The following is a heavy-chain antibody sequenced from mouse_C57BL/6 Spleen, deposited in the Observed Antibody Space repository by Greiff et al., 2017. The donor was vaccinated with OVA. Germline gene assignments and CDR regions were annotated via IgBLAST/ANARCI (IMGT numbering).Heavy chain of an antibody. CDR3: ASTVEGAWFAY. V-gene: IGHV1-64*01. D-gene: IGHD1-1*01. Sequence: QVQLQQPGAELVKPGASVKLSCKASGYTFTSYWMHWVKQRPGQGLEWIGMIHPNSGSTNYNEKFKSKATLTVDKSSSTAYMQLSSLTSEDSAVYYCASTVEGAWFAYWGQGTLVTVSA. J-gene: IGHJ3*01. CDR1: GYTFTSYW. CDR2: IHPNSGST.